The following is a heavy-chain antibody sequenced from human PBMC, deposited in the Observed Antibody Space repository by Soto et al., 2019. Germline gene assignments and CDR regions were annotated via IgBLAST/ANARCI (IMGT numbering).Heavy chain of an antibody. CDR2: IWYEGSKK. D-gene: IGHD2-21*01. Sequence: QVQLVESGGGVVQPGRSLRLSCAASGFPFSKYGMHWVRQAPGKGLEWVAIIWYEGSKKYYGDSVKGRFTISRDNSKDTLFLQMTSLRADDTAMYYCARLGGSGGDAIEHWGQGTLVTVSS. CDR1: GFPFSKYG. V-gene: IGHV3-33*01. J-gene: IGHJ4*02. CDR3: ARLGGSGGDAIEH.